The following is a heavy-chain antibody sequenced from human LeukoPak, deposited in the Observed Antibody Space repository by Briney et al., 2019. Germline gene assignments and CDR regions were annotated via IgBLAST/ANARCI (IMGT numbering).Heavy chain of an antibody. J-gene: IGHJ4*02. CDR3: TTGVATTWHDGY. CDR1: GFTFSGYG. CDR2: IKDKIEGGVT. Sequence: PGGSLRLSCAASGFTFSGYGMHWVRQAPGKGLEWVGRIKDKIEGGVTDYTAAVKGRFTIPRDDSENTLYLQMDSLETEDTAIYYCTTGVATTWHDGYWGQGTLVTVSS. V-gene: IGHV3-15*01. D-gene: IGHD1-1*01.